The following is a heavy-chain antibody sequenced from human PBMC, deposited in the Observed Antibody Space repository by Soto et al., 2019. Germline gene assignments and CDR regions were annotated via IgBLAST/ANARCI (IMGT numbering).Heavy chain of an antibody. J-gene: IGHJ6*02. CDR3: AFGTTNYYYYGMDV. CDR1: GYTFTSYG. V-gene: IGHV1-18*04. CDR2: ISAYNGNT. Sequence: SVKVSCKASGYTFTSYGISWVRQAPGQGLEWMGWISAYNGNTNYAQKLQGRVTMTTDTSTSTAYMELRSLRSDDTAVYYCAFGTTNYYYYGMDVWGQGTTVTVSS. D-gene: IGHD4-17*01.